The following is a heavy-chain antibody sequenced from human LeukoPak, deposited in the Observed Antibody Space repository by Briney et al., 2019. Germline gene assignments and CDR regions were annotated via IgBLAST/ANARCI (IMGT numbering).Heavy chain of an antibody. CDR1: GYTFTGYY. D-gene: IGHD1-26*01. J-gene: IGHJ3*02. V-gene: IGHV1-2*02. CDR2: ISPNSGGT. CDR3: VGWELLEDAFDI. Sequence: ASVKVSCKASGYTFTGYYMHWVRQAPGQGLEWMGWISPNSGGTNYAQKFQGRVTMTRDTSISTAYMELSRLRSDDTAVYYCVGWELLEDAFDIWGQGTMVTVSS.